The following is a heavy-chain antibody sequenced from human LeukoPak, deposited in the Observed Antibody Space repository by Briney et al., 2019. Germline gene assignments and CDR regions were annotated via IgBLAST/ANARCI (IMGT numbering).Heavy chain of an antibody. D-gene: IGHD2-15*01. CDR3: ARDGSLWAASGWFDP. Sequence: PGGSLRLSCAASGFTVSSNYMSWVRQAPGKGLEWVSVIYSGGSTYYADSVKGRFTISRDNSKNTLYLQMNSLRAEDTAVYYCARDGSLWAASGWFDPWGQGTLVTVSS. V-gene: IGHV3-53*01. CDR1: GFTVSSNY. CDR2: IYSGGST. J-gene: IGHJ5*02.